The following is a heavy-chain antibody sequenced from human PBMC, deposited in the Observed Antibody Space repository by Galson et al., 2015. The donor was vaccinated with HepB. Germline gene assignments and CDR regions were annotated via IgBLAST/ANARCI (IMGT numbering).Heavy chain of an antibody. CDR1: GYTFTDYF. D-gene: IGHD1-1*01. CDR2: INPNSGDT. V-gene: IGHV1-2*04. J-gene: IGHJ6*02. Sequence: SVKVSCKASGYTFTDYFIHWVRQAPGQGLEWVGRINPNSGDTDYKQKFQGWVTMTRDTSFNVANMELKRLTSDDTAVYFCAREAEAASTAGYDNLSRLTSPPNTYGPDVWRQGTTVTLS. CDR3: AREAEAASTAGYDNLSRLTSPPNTYGPDV.